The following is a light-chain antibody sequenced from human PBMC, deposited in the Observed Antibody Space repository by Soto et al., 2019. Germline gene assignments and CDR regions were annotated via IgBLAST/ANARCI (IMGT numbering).Light chain of an antibody. Sequence: QSVLTQPASVSGSPGQSVAISCTGTSSDVGAYNYISWYQQHPGKAPKLLLSEVSNRPSGVSDRFSGSKSGNTASLTISGLQAKDEADYYCSSLTTSFTYVFGTGTKLTVL. CDR2: EVS. CDR1: SSDVGAYNY. V-gene: IGLV2-14*01. CDR3: SSLTTSFTYV. J-gene: IGLJ1*01.